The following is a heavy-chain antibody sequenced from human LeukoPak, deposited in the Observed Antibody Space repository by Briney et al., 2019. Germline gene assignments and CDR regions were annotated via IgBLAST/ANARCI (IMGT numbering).Heavy chain of an antibody. Sequence: PSETLSLTCTVSGGSISSYYWSWIRQPPGKGLEWIGEINHSGSTNYNPSLKSRVTISVDTSKNQFSLKLSSVTAADTAVYYCARVAAVAGTFSDYWGQGTLVTVSS. CDR3: ARVAAVAGTFSDY. D-gene: IGHD6-19*01. V-gene: IGHV4-34*01. CDR2: INHSGST. CDR1: GGSISSYY. J-gene: IGHJ4*02.